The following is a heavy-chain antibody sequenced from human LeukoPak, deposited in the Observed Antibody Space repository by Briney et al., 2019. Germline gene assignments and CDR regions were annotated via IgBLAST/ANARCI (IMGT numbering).Heavy chain of an antibody. CDR2: ISSSSSYI. J-gene: IGHJ4*02. D-gene: IGHD4-23*01. Sequence: PGGSLGLSCAASGFTFSSYSMNWVRQAPGKGLEWVSSISSSSSYIYYADSVKGRFTISRDNAKNSLYLQMNSLRAEDTAVYYCARDWDYGGHFDYWGQGTLVTVSS. V-gene: IGHV3-21*01. CDR3: ARDWDYGGHFDY. CDR1: GFTFSSYS.